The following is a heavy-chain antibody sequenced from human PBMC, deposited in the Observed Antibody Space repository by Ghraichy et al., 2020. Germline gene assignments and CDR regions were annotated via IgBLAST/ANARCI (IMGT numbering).Heavy chain of an antibody. CDR2: LSGSGDST. D-gene: IGHD2-21*01. CDR1: GFTFSNYA. J-gene: IGHJ4*02. V-gene: IGHV3-23*01. CDR3: AKSECGSHVFKLINY. Sequence: GGSLRLSCAASGFTFSNYAMTWVRQAPGKGLEWVSRLSGSGDSTYYADSVKGRFTISRDNSKNTLYLQMSSLRAEDTARYFCAKSECGSHVFKLINYWSQGTLVTVSS.